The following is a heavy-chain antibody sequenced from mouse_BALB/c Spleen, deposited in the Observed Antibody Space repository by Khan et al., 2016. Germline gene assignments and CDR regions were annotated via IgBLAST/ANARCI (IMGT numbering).Heavy chain of an antibody. J-gene: IGHJ3*01. D-gene: IGHD1-1*01. Sequence: EVQLQESGPGLVKPSQSLSLTCSVTGHSITSGYYWNWIRQFPGNKLEWMGFISYDGSNNYNPSLKNRISITRDTSKNQFFMKLNSVTTENTATDYCARGTVAWFGYWGQGTLVTVSA. CDR2: ISYDGSN. CDR3: ARGTVAWFGY. CDR1: GHSITSGYY. V-gene: IGHV3-6*02.